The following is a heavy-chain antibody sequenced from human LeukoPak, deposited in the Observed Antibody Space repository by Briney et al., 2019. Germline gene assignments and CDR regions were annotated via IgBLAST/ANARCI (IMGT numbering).Heavy chain of an antibody. Sequence: ASVKVSCKASGYTFSSYGIGWVRQAPGQGLEWMGWISAYNGNTNYAQKLQGRVTMTTDTSTSTAYMELRSLRSDDTAVYYCARDQGVAATSWFDPWGQGTLVTVSS. D-gene: IGHD2-15*01. CDR2: ISAYNGNT. J-gene: IGHJ5*02. V-gene: IGHV1-18*04. CDR3: ARDQGVAATSWFDP. CDR1: GYTFSSYG.